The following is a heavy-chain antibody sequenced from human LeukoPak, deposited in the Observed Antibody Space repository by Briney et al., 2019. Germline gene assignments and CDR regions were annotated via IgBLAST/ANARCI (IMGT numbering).Heavy chain of an antibody. D-gene: IGHD6-19*01. CDR3: ARGGRITTVVGFNWFDP. Sequence: SGTLSLTCDVSGGSISSSNWWSWVRQPPGKGLEWIGEIYHTGRTNYNPSLKSRITISVDKSKNQFSLKLRSVNAADTALYYCARGGRITTVVGFNWFDPWGQGTLVTVSS. CDR1: GGSISSSNW. V-gene: IGHV4-4*02. CDR2: IYHTGRT. J-gene: IGHJ5*02.